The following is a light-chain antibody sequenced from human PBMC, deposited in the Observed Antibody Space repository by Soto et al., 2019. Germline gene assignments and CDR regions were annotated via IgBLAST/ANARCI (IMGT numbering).Light chain of an antibody. CDR1: QSVGTY. Sequence: EIVMTQSPATLSVSPGERATLSCKASQSVGTYLAWYQQKPGQAPRLLIYGASTRATGVPARFSGGGSGTEFTLTISSLQSEDFAVYYCPQYGGSPQTFGQGTKV. CDR2: GAS. V-gene: IGKV3-15*01. CDR3: PQYGGSPQT. J-gene: IGKJ1*01.